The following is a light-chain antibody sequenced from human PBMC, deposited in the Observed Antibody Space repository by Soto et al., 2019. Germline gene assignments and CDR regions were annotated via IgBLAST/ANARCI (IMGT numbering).Light chain of an antibody. CDR1: QSVSSSS. Sequence: EIVLTQSPGTLSLSPGXRATLSCRASQSVSSSSLAWYQQKPGQAPRLLIYGASSRATGIPDRFSGSGSGTDLTLTISRLEPEDFAVYYCQQDNDWPLTFGGGTKVDIK. V-gene: IGKV3-20*01. CDR2: GAS. J-gene: IGKJ4*01. CDR3: QQDNDWPLT.